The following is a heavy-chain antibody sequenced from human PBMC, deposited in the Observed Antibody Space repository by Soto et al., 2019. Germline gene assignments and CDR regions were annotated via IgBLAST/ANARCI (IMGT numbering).Heavy chain of an antibody. D-gene: IGHD2-2*01. CDR3: AKRYCSTITCLSLAFYYYMDV. CDR2: ITGSGGST. J-gene: IGHJ6*03. V-gene: IGHV3-23*01. Sequence: PGGSLRLSCAASGFTFSNYAMSWVRQAPGKGLEWVSGITGSGGSTDYADSVRGRFTISRDNSKNTLYLQMNSLRAEDTAVYFCAKRYCSTITCLSLAFYYYMDVWGKGTTVTVSS. CDR1: GFTFSNYA.